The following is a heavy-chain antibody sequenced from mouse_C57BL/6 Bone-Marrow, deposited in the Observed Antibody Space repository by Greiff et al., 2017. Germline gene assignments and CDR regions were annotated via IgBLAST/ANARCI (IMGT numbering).Heavy chain of an antibody. V-gene: IGHV1-80*01. CDR1: GYAFSSYW. D-gene: IGHD2-4*01. J-gene: IGHJ2*01. CDR2: IYPGDGDT. Sequence: QVQLQQSGAELVKPGASVKISCKASGYAFSSYWMNWVKQRPGKGLEWIGQIYPGDGDTNYNGKFKGKATLTADKSSSTPYMQLSCQTSEDSAVYFCARGRDYDGYYFDYWGQGTTRTVSS. CDR3: ARGRDYDGYYFDY.